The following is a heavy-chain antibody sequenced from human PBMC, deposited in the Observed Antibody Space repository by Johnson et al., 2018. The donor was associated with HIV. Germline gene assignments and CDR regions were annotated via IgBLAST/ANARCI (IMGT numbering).Heavy chain of an antibody. J-gene: IGHJ3*02. CDR3: ARDGTETGPDDAFDI. V-gene: IGHV3-7*01. Sequence: EKLVESGGGLVQPGGSLRLSCAASGFTFSSYWMSWVRQAPGKGLEWVANIKQDGSEKYYVDSVKGRFTISRDNAKNSRYLQMNSLRAEDTAVYYCARDGTETGPDDAFDIWGQGTMVTVSS. CDR1: GFTFSSYW. CDR2: IKQDGSEK. D-gene: IGHD1-1*01.